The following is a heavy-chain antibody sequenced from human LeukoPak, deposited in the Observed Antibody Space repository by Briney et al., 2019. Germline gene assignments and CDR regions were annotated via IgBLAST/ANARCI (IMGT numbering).Heavy chain of an antibody. CDR1: GFTFSSYA. J-gene: IGHJ5*02. D-gene: IGHD2-2*01. CDR3: AKPNYCSSTSCYRAILGFDP. V-gene: IGHV3-23*01. Sequence: AGGSLRLSCAASGFTFSSYAMSWVRQAPGKGLEWVSAISGSGGSTYYADFVKGRFTISRDNSKNTLYLQMNSLRAEDTAVYYCAKPNYCSSTSCYRAILGFDPWGQGTLVTVSS. CDR2: ISGSGGST.